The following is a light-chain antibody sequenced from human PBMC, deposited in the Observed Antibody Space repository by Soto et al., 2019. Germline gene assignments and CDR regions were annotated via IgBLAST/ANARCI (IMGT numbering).Light chain of an antibody. CDR1: QNILYSSNNKNY. V-gene: IGKV4-1*01. J-gene: IGKJ1*01. CDR2: WAS. Sequence: DIVMTQSPDSLAVSLGERATINCKSSQNILYSSNNKNYLAWYQQKPGQPPKLLIYWASTRESGVPDRFSGSASGTDFTLTISSLQAEDVAVYYCQQYYSTLRTFGQGTKVEIK. CDR3: QQYYSTLRT.